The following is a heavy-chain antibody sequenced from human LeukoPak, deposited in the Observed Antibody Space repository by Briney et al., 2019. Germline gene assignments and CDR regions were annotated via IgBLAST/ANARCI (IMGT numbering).Heavy chain of an antibody. J-gene: IGHJ6*02. CDR3: ARNYYDSSGYYPHYYYYYGMDV. V-gene: IGHV4-4*07. D-gene: IGHD3-22*01. Sequence: SETLSLTCTVSGGSISSYYWSWIRQPAGKGLEWIGRIYTSGSTNYNPSLKSRVTISVDTSKNQFSLKLSSVTAADTAVYYCARNYYDSSGYYPHYYYYYGMDVWGQGTTVTVSS. CDR2: IYTSGST. CDR1: GGSISSYY.